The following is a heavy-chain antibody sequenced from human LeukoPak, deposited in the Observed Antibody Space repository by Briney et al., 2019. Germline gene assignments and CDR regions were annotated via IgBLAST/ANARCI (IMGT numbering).Heavy chain of an antibody. Sequence: GGSLRLSCAASGFTFSNHWMHWVRQAPGEGLMWLSRINSDGSTTSYAGSVKGRFTISRDNSKNTLYLQINTLRTEDTALYYCARDRVAAANAFDIWGQGTMVTVSS. D-gene: IGHD2-2*01. V-gene: IGHV3-74*01. CDR1: GFTFSNHW. CDR3: ARDRVAAANAFDI. CDR2: INSDGSTT. J-gene: IGHJ3*02.